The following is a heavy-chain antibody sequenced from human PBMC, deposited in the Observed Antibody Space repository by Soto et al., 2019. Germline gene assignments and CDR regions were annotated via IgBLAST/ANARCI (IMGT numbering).Heavy chain of an antibody. D-gene: IGHD2-15*01. Sequence: SETLSLTCAVSGGSISSGGYSWSWIRQPPGKGLEWIGYIYHSGSTYYNPSLKSRVTISVDRSKNQFSLKLSSVTAADTAVYYCARGSGSCYDYWGQGTLVTVSS. J-gene: IGHJ4*02. CDR2: IYHSGST. CDR3: ARGSGSCYDY. V-gene: IGHV4-30-2*01. CDR1: GGSISSGGYS.